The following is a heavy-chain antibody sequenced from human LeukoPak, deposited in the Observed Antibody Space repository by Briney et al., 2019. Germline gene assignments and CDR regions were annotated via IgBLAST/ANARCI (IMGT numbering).Heavy chain of an antibody. CDR3: ARTTKVVFFLLSK. J-gene: IGHJ4*02. D-gene: IGHD2-15*01. CDR1: GGTFSSYA. CDR2: IIPIFGTA. V-gene: IGHV1-69*05. Sequence: SVKVSCKASGGTFSSYAISWVRQAPGQGLEWMGGIIPIFGTANYAQKFQGRVTITTDESTSTAYMELSSLRSEDTAVYYCARTTKVVFFLLSKWGQGTLVTVSS.